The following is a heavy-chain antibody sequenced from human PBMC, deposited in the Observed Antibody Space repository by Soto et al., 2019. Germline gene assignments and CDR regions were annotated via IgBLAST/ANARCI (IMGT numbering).Heavy chain of an antibody. CDR3: ARGYSTGWPAYNWFDP. V-gene: IGHV4-59*01. Sequence: SETLSLTCTVSGGSISSYYWSWIRQPPGKGLEWIGYIYYSGSTNYNPSLKSRVTISVDTSKNQFSLKLSSVTAADTAVYYCARGYSTGWPAYNWFDPWGQGTLVTVSS. CDR2: IYYSGST. D-gene: IGHD6-19*01. CDR1: GGSISSYY. J-gene: IGHJ5*02.